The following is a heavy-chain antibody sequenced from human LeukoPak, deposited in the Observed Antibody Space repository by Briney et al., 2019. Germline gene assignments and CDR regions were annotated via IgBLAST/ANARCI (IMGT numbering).Heavy chain of an antibody. CDR3: TTTIAAAPRY. V-gene: IGHV3-15*01. D-gene: IGHD6-13*01. Sequence: GGSLRLSCAASGFTFSNAWMSWVRQAPGKGLEWVGCIKSKTDGGTTDYAAPVKGRFTISRDDSKNTLYLQMNSLKTEDTAVYYCTTTIAAAPRYWGQGTLVTVSS. CDR2: IKSKTDGGTT. CDR1: GFTFSNAW. J-gene: IGHJ4*02.